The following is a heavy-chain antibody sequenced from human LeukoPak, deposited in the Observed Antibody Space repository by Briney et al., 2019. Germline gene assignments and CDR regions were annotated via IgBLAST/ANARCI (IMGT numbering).Heavy chain of an antibody. J-gene: IGHJ5*02. CDR3: ARGAGLMNWFDP. D-gene: IGHD6-19*01. CDR1: GGTFRSYA. Sequence: SVKVSCKACGGTFRSYALSWVRQAPGQGLEWMGGIIPIFGPANYAQKFQGRVTITTDDSTSTAYMELSSLRSEDTAVDYCARGAGLMNWFDPWGQGTLVTASS. CDR2: IIPIFGPA. V-gene: IGHV1-69*05.